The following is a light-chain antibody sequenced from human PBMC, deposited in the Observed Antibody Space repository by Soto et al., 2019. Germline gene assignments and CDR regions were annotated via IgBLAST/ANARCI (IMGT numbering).Light chain of an antibody. CDR3: SSYSGTNSHYV. J-gene: IGLJ1*01. CDR2: EVS. V-gene: IGLV2-8*01. CDR1: SSDVGGYNY. Sequence: QSVLTQPPSASGSFGQSVTISCTGTSSDVGGYNYVSWYQQHPGKAPKLMIYEVSERPSGVPDRFSGSKSGNTASLTVSGLQAVDEADYYCSSYSGTNSHYVFGTGTKVTFL.